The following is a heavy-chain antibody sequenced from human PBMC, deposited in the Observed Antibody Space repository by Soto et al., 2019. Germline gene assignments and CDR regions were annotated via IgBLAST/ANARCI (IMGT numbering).Heavy chain of an antibody. D-gene: IGHD2-21*02. J-gene: IGHJ4*02. CDR2: IRSKANSYAT. V-gene: IGHV3-73*02. Sequence: EVQLVESGGGLVQPGGSLKLSCAASGFTFSGSAMHWVRQASGKGLEWVGRIRSKANSYATAYAASVKGRFTISRDXSXXTAYLQMNSLNTEDTAVYYCTRLYCGGDCYSGNDYWGQGTLVTVSS. CDR1: GFTFSGSA. CDR3: TRLYCGGDCYSGNDY.